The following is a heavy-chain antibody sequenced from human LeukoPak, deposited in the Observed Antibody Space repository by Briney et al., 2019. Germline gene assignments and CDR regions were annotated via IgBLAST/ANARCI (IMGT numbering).Heavy chain of an antibody. D-gene: IGHD3-10*01. CDR3: ARERTPKYFYGSGTFDRYYDY. CDR1: GFTFSSYA. J-gene: IGHJ4*02. CDR2: ISGSGGST. Sequence: GGSLRLSCAASGFTFSSYAMSWVRQAPGKGLEWVSAISGSGGSTYYADSVKGRFTISRDNAKNSLYLQMNSLGPEDTAVYYCARERTPKYFYGSGTFDRYYDYWGQGTLVAVSS. V-gene: IGHV3-23*01.